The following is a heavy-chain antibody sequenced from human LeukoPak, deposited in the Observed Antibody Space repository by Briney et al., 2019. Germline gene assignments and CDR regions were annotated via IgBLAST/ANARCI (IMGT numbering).Heavy chain of an antibody. D-gene: IGHD2-2*01. J-gene: IGHJ6*02. CDR2: ISSGSRDI. CDR3: ARASCYLRNCYYYGMDV. Sequence: GGSLRLSCAAFGFRFDSYSMNWVRQAPGKGLEWLSFISSGSRDIYYADSVKGRFTISRDNGKNSLYLHVNSLRDEDTAVYYCARASCYLRNCYYYGMDVWGQGTTVTVSS. V-gene: IGHV3-48*02. CDR1: GFRFDSYS.